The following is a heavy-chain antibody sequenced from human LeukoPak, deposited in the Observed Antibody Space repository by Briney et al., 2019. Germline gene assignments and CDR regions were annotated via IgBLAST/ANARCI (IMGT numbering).Heavy chain of an antibody. CDR1: GGSFSGYY. CDR3: ARESYYYDSSGYYYFDY. J-gene: IGHJ4*02. D-gene: IGHD3-22*01. Sequence: SETLSLTCAVYGGSFSGYYWSWIRQPPGKGLEWIGYIYYSGSTYYNPSLKSRVTISVDTSKNQFSLKLSSVTAADTAVYYCARESYYYDSSGYYYFDYWGQGTLVTVSS. V-gene: IGHV4-30-4*08. CDR2: IYYSGST.